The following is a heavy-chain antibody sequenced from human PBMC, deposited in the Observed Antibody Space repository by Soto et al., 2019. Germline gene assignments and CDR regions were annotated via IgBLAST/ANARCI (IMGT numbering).Heavy chain of an antibody. J-gene: IGHJ5*02. CDR2: INPNSGGT. D-gene: IGHD3-10*01. V-gene: IGHV1-2*02. CDR3: ARGSLTMVRGSRRWFDP. CDR1: GYTFTGYY. Sequence: VKVSCKASGYTFTGYYMHWVRQAPGQGLEWMGWINPNSGGTNYAQKFQGRVTMTRDTSISTAYMELSRLRSDDTAVYYCARGSLTMVRGSRRWFDPWGQGTLVTVSS.